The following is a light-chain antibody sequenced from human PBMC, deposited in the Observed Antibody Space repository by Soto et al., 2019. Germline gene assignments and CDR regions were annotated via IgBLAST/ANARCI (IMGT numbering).Light chain of an antibody. J-gene: IGLJ1*01. Sequence: QSALTQPASVSGSPGQSITISCTGTTSDVGGYNYVSWYQHYPGKAPKLMIYDVSSRPSGVSDRFSGSKSGNTASLTISGLQAEDEADYYCSSFRSSSTYVFRTGTKVTVL. CDR1: TSDVGGYNY. CDR2: DVS. V-gene: IGLV2-14*03. CDR3: SSFRSSSTYV.